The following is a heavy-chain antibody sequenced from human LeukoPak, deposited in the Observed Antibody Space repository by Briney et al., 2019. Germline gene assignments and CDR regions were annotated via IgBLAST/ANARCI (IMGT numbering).Heavy chain of an antibody. CDR1: GGSFSGYY. CDR2: INHSGST. J-gene: IGHJ6*03. V-gene: IGHV4-34*01. CDR3: ARSIFGVVIPYYYYYMDV. D-gene: IGHD3-3*01. Sequence: PSETLSLTCAVYGGSFSGYYWSWIRQPPGKGLEWIGEINHSGSTNYNPSLKSRVTISVDTSKNQFSLKLSSVPAPDTAVYYCARSIFGVVIPYYYYYMDVWGKGTTVTVSS.